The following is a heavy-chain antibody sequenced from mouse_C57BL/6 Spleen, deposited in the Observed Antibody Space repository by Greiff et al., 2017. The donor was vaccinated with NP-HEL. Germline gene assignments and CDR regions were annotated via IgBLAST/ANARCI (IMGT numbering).Heavy chain of an antibody. Sequence: EVKLQESGGGLVKPGGSLKLSCAASGFTFSDYGMHWVRQAPEKGLEWVAYISSGSSTIYYADTVKGRFTISRDNAKNTLFLQMTSLRSEDTAMYYCARNYGSSYEIGYWGQGTTLTVSS. CDR1: GFTFSDYG. CDR2: ISSGSSTI. D-gene: IGHD1-1*01. J-gene: IGHJ2*01. V-gene: IGHV5-17*01. CDR3: ARNYGSSYEIGY.